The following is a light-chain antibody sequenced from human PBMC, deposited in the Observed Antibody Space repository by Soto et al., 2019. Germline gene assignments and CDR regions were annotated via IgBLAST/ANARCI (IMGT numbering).Light chain of an antibody. V-gene: IGKV1-27*01. CDR1: QRISNY. CDR3: QRYSSAPFT. J-gene: IGKJ3*01. CDR2: AAS. Sequence: DIQMTQSPSSLSASVGDIVTITCRATQRISNYLAWYQQKPGKVPKLLIYAASTLQSAVPSRFSGSGSGAYFTHPISSLQPEDVANYYCQRYSSAPFTIGPGTNVHIK.